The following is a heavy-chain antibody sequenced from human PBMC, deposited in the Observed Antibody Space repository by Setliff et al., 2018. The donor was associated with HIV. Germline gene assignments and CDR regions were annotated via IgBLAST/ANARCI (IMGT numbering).Heavy chain of an antibody. CDR2: ISSSGSTI. J-gene: IGHJ6*02. D-gene: IGHD2-2*01. V-gene: IGHV3-11*01. CDR3: ARGGVCTSSSCGGIYYYGMDV. CDR1: GFTFSDYY. Sequence: LSLTCAASGFTFSDYYMSWIRQAPGKGLEWVSYISSSGSTIYYADSVKGRFTISRDNAKNSLYLQMSSLRSADTAVYYCARGGVCTSSSCGGIYYYGMDVWSQGTTVTVSS.